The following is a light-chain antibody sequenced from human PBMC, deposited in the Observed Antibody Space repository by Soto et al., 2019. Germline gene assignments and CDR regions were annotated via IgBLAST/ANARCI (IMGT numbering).Light chain of an antibody. CDR1: QSIRSW. J-gene: IGKJ1*01. CDR3: KQYNSYSPWT. CDR2: DAS. Sequence: DIPMTQSPSTLSASVGDRVTITCRASQSIRSWLAWFQQKPGKAPKVLIYDASSLESGVPSRFSGSGSGTEFTLTISSLQPDDFATYYCKQYNSYSPWTFGQGTKVEIK. V-gene: IGKV1-5*01.